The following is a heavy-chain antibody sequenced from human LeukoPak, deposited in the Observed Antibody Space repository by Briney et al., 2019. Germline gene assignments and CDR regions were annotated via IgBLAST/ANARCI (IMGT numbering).Heavy chain of an antibody. CDR3: ATRIELRTGTFDY. CDR2: IYSSGST. D-gene: IGHD1-1*01. V-gene: IGHV4-59*01. Sequence: SETLSLTCTVSGGSISSYYWSWIRQPPGKGLEWIGYIYSSGSTNYNPSLKSRITISVDTSKNQFSLKLSSVTAADTAVYYCATRIELRTGTFDYWGQGTPVTVSS. J-gene: IGHJ4*02. CDR1: GGSISSYY.